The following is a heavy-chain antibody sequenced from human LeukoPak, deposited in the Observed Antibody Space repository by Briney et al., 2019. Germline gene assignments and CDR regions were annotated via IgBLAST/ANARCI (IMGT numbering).Heavy chain of an antibody. Sequence: KASETLSLTCTVSGGSINSGGYYWSWIRQHPGKGLEWIGYIYYSGSTYYNPSLKSRVTISVDTSKNQFSLKLSSVTAADTAMYFCARTPTYCGGDCYYFDPWGQGTLVTVSS. CDR3: ARTPTYCGGDCYYFDP. CDR2: IYYSGST. D-gene: IGHD2-21*02. J-gene: IGHJ5*02. V-gene: IGHV4-31*03. CDR1: GGSINSGGYY.